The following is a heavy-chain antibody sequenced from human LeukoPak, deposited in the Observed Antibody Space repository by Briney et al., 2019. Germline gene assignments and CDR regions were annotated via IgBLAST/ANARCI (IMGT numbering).Heavy chain of an antibody. J-gene: IGHJ3*02. CDR3: SRFGELLYEGDRRALAFDI. V-gene: IGHV3-30*02. CDR1: GFTFSSYG. Sequence: PGGSQRLSCAASGFTFSSYGMHWVRQAPGKGLEWVAFIRYDGSNKYYADSVKGRFTISRDNSKNTLYLQMNSLRAEDTAVYYCSRFGELLYEGDRRALAFDIWGQGTMVTVSS. D-gene: IGHD3-10*01. CDR2: IRYDGSNK.